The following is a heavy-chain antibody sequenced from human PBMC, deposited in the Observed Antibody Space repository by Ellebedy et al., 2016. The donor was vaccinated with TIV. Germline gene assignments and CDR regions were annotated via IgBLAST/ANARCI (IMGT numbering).Heavy chain of an antibody. CDR2: INPNSGGT. CDR1: GGTFSSYA. D-gene: IGHD2/OR15-2a*01. V-gene: IGHV1-2*02. Sequence: ASVKVSCKASGGTFSSYAISWVRQAPGQGLEWMGGINPNSGGTNYAQKFQGRVTMTRDTSISTAYMELRSLRSDDTAVYYCARPPSMGPGYGMDVWGQGTTVTVSS. CDR3: ARPPSMGPGYGMDV. J-gene: IGHJ6*02.